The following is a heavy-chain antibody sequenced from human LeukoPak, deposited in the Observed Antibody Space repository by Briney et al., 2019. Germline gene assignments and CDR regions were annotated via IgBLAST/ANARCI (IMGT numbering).Heavy chain of an antibody. V-gene: IGHV3-23*01. Sequence: GGSLRLSCVASELRFSNYGMSWVRQAPGKGLEWVSSISGDGGTTYYADSVKGRFTISRDNSKNTLSLQMSSLRAEDTAVYYCAKGWDMAYSYCYMDVWGKGTTVTVSS. CDR2: ISGDGGTT. CDR1: ELRFSNYG. J-gene: IGHJ6*03. CDR3: AKGWDMAYSYCYMDV. D-gene: IGHD1-26*01.